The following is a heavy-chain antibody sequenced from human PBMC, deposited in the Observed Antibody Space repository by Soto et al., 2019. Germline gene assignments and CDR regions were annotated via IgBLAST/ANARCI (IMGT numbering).Heavy chain of an antibody. CDR2: IDTSGHT. CDR1: GFTFSDYH. J-gene: IGHJ5*02. Sequence: EVHLVESGGGLVQPGGSLRLSCAASGFTFSDYHMHWVRQAAGKGLEWVSAIDTSGHTFYLGSVRGRFTVSRDDPRSSVDLQMSNLRPEDTVVYYCAMLESSGVNFFEHWGRGVLVTVSS. D-gene: IGHD6-25*01. CDR3: AMLESSGVNFFEH. V-gene: IGHV3-13*01.